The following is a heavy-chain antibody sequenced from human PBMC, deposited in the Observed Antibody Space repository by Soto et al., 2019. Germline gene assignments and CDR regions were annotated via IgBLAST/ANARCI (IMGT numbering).Heavy chain of an antibody. CDR3: ATLNSFGADY. D-gene: IGHD5-18*01. V-gene: IGHV3-74*01. J-gene: IGHJ4*02. Sequence: GGSLRLSCAASGFTFSSYWMHWVRQAPGKGLLWVSRIYSDGSGTTYADSVKGRFTISRDNAKSMLYLQMNSLRVEDTAVYYCATLNSFGADYWGQGTLVTVYS. CDR2: IYSDGSGT. CDR1: GFTFSSYW.